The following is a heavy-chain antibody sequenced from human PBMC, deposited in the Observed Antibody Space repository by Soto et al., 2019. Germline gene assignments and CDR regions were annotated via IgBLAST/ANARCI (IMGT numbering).Heavy chain of an antibody. CDR2: ISAYNGNT. CDR1: GYTFTSYG. V-gene: IGHV1-18*01. CDR3: ARDHYDVWSGYPGQDAFEI. J-gene: IGHJ3*02. D-gene: IGHD3-3*01. Sequence: ASVKVSCKASGYTFTSYGISWVRQAPGQGLEWMGWISAYNGNTNYAQKLQGRVTMTTDTSTSTAYMELRSLRSDDTAVYYCARDHYDVWSGYPGQDAFEIWGQETM.